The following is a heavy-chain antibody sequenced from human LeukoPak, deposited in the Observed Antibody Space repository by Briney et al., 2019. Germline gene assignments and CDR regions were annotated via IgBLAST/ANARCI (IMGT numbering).Heavy chain of an antibody. Sequence: ASVKVSCKASRYTFTGYFIHWVRQAPGQGLEWMGWINPNSGGTNYAQKFQGRVTMTGDTSINTAYMELSRLTSDDTAVYYCSRDRGYYDSGNYPTDYWGQGTLVTVSS. J-gene: IGHJ4*02. CDR2: INPNSGGT. D-gene: IGHD3-10*01. V-gene: IGHV1-2*02. CDR3: SRDRGYYDSGNYPTDY. CDR1: RYTFTGYF.